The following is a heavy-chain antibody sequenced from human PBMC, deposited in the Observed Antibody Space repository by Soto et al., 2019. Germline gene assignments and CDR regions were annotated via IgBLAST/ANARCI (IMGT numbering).Heavy chain of an antibody. V-gene: IGHV4-34*01. Sequence: QVQLQQWGAGLLKPSETLSLTCVVNGGSFSGYYWSWVRQPPGKGLEWIGEINHSGITDSNPSLKSRVTISVDASRSEFSLKLTSVTAADTAVYYCARGRSSVPDRRGIGYYGLDVWGQGTTVSVS. CDR3: ARGRSSVPDRRGIGYYGLDV. D-gene: IGHD6-6*01. J-gene: IGHJ6*02. CDR2: INHSGIT. CDR1: GGSFSGYY.